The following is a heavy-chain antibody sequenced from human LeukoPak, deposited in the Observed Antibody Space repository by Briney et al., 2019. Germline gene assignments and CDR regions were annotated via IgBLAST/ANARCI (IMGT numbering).Heavy chain of an antibody. CDR1: GFTFSSYG. V-gene: IGHV3-23*01. CDR3: ASRDNWNQGDY. Sequence: GGSLRLSCAASGFTFSSYGMSWFRQAPGEGLEWLSAISGSGGSTYYADSVQGRFTISRDNSKNTLYLQMNSLRAEDTAVYYCASRDNWNQGDYWGQGTLVTVSS. CDR2: ISGSGGST. J-gene: IGHJ4*02. D-gene: IGHD1-20*01.